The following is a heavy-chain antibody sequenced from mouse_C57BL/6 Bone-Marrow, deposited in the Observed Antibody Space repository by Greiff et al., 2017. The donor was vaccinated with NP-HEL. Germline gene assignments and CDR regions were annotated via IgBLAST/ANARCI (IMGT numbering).Heavy chain of an antibody. J-gene: IGHJ4*01. Sequence: DVKLVESGGGLVQPGGSLKLSCAASGFTFSDYYMYWVRQTPEKRLEWVAYISNGGGSTYYPDTVKGRFTISRDNAKNTLYLQMSRLKSEDTAMYYCASLYYSNSYAMDYWGQGTSVTVSS. CDR1: GFTFSDYY. CDR3: ASLYYSNSYAMDY. D-gene: IGHD2-5*01. CDR2: ISNGGGST. V-gene: IGHV5-12*01.